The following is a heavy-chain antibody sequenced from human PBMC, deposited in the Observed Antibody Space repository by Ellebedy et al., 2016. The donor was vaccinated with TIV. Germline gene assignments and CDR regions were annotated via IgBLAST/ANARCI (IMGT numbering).Heavy chain of an antibody. CDR2: IYYSGST. CDR3: ARDTPCSSGYCDVY. D-gene: IGHD5-12*01. V-gene: IGHV4-39*07. CDR1: GGSISSSSYY. J-gene: IGHJ4*02. Sequence: GSLRLXXTVSGGSISSSSYYWGWIRQPPGKGLEWIGSIYYSGSTYYNPSLKSRVTISVDTSKNQFSLKLSSVTAADTAVYYCARDTPCSSGYCDVYWGQGTLVTVSS.